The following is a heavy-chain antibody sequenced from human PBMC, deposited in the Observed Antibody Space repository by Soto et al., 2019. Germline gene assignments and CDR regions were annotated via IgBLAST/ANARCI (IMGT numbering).Heavy chain of an antibody. D-gene: IGHD4-17*01. CDR1: GYTFTNYY. V-gene: IGHV1-46*01. J-gene: IGHJ4*02. Sequence: QVQLVQSGAEVKKPGASVKVSCKASGYTFTNYYMHWVRQAPGQGLEWMGIINPSGGSISYAQKFQGRVTMTRDTSTSTVYMELSSLRLEDTAVYYCAREWPVTSDYWGQGTLVTVSS. CDR2: INPSGGSI. CDR3: AREWPVTSDY.